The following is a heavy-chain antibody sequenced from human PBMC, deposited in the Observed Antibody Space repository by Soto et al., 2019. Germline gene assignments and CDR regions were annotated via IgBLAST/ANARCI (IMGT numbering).Heavy chain of an antibody. D-gene: IGHD2-2*02. CDR3: ARFVRSCSGTTCYTRADV. CDR1: GGSVSSDTHY. V-gene: IGHV4-61*01. J-gene: IGHJ6*02. CDR2: IYSSGST. Sequence: SETLSLTCTVSGGSVSSDTHYWSWIRQPPGKRLEWIGFIYSSGSTNYNPSIKSRVTMSVDTSKNQFSLKLRSVIVADTAVYHCARFVRSCSGTTCYTRADVWGQGTTVTVSS.